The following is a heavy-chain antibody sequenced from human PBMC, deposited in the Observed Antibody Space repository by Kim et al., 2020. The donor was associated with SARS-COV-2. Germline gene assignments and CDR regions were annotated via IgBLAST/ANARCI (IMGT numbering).Heavy chain of an antibody. CDR2: IKSKTDGGTT. J-gene: IGHJ6*02. Sequence: GGSLRLSCAASGFTFSNAWMSWVRQAPGKGLEWVGRIKSKTDGGTTDYAAPVKGRFTISRDDSKNTLYLQMNSLKTEDTAVYYCTTEGSGWYFGGMDVWGQGTTVTVSS. V-gene: IGHV3-15*01. CDR3: TTEGSGWYFGGMDV. CDR1: GFTFSNAW. D-gene: IGHD6-19*01.